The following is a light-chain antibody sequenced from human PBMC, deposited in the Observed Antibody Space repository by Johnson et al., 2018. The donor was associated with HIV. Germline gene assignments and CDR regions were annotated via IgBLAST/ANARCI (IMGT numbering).Light chain of an antibody. CDR3: GTWDSSLSAV. Sequence: QSVLTQPPSVSAAPGQKVTISCSGSNSNIGHNYVSWYQQLPGTAPKLLIYDNNKRPSGIPDRFSGSKSGTSATLGITGLQTGDEADYYCGTWDSSLSAVFGTGTKVTVL. CDR1: NSNIGHNY. CDR2: DNN. J-gene: IGLJ1*01. V-gene: IGLV1-51*01.